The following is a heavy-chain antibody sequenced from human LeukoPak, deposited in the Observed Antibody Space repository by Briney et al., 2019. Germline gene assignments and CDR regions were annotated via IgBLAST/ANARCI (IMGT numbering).Heavy chain of an antibody. J-gene: IGHJ4*02. CDR1: GGSFSGYY. D-gene: IGHD6-19*01. Sequence: SETLSLTCAVYGGSFSGYYWSWIRQPPGKGLEWIGEINDSGSTNYNPSLKSRVTISVDTSKNQFSLKMSSVTAADTDVYYCARSGKAIQQWLANNYFDYWGQGTLVTVSS. CDR3: ARSGKAIQQWLANNYFDY. CDR2: INDSGST. V-gene: IGHV4-34*01.